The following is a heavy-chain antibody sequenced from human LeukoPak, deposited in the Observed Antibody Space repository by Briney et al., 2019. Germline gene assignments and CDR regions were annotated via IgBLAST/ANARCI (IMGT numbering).Heavy chain of an antibody. J-gene: IGHJ4*02. V-gene: IGHV3-7*05. CDR3: GRGPGYRSDY. D-gene: IGHD5-12*01. Sequence: GGSLRLSCEASRFTFSSSWMSWVRQAPGKGLEWVANINQDGSEKNYVGSVKGRFTISRDSAKKSLYLQMNSLRAEDTAVYYCGRGPGYRSDYWGQGTLVTVSS. CDR2: INQDGSEK. CDR1: RFTFSSSW.